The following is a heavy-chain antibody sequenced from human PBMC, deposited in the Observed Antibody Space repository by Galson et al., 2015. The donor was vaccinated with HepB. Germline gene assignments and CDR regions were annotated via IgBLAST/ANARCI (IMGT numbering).Heavy chain of an antibody. CDR3: AREIYDYGSQGWFDP. V-gene: IGHV7-4-1*02. Sequence: SVKVSCKASGYTFTSYGISWVRQAPGQGLEWMGWLNTNTGNPTYAQAFTGRFVFSLDTSVSTAYLQISSLKAEDTAVYYCAREIYDYGSQGWFDPWGQGTLVTVSS. D-gene: IGHD4-17*01. J-gene: IGHJ5*02. CDR2: LNTNTGNP. CDR1: GYTFTSYG.